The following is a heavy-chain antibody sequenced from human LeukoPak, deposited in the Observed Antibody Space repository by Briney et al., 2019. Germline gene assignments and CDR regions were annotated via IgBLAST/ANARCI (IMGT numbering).Heavy chain of an antibody. CDR1: GGSFSGYY. Sequence: SETLSLTCAVYGGSFSGYYWSWIRQPPGKGLEWIGEINHSGGTNYNPSLKSRVTISVDTSKNQFSLKLSSVTAADTAVYYCARNYYGSGSFDPWGQGTLVTVSS. D-gene: IGHD3-10*01. CDR2: INHSGGT. V-gene: IGHV4-34*01. J-gene: IGHJ5*02. CDR3: ARNYYGSGSFDP.